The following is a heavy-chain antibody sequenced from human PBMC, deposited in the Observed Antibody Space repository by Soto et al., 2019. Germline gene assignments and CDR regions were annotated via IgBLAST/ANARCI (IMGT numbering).Heavy chain of an antibody. V-gene: IGHV3-15*01. D-gene: IGHD6-6*01. CDR3: TTDRPARASSSSSYYFDD. Sequence: GGSLRLSCAASGFTFSNAWMSWVRQAPGKGLEWVGRIKSKTDGGTTDYAAPVKGRFTISRDDSKNTLYLQMNSLKTEDTAVYYWTTDRPARASSSSSYYFDDWGQGTRVTVSS. J-gene: IGHJ4*02. CDR1: GFTFSNAW. CDR2: IKSKTDGGTT.